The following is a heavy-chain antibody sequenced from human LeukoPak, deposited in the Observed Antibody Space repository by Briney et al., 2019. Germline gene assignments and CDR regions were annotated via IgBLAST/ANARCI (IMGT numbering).Heavy chain of an antibody. V-gene: IGHV3-33*06. CDR2: IWYDGSNK. J-gene: IGHJ4*02. CDR3: AKVRMRYSSSSGFDY. D-gene: IGHD6-6*01. CDR1: GFTFSSYG. Sequence: PGRSLRLSCAASGFTFSSYGMHWVRQAPGKGLERVAVIWYDGSNKYYGDSVKGRFTISRDNSKNTLHLQMNSLRAEDTAVYYCAKVRMRYSSSSGFDYWGQGTLVTVSS.